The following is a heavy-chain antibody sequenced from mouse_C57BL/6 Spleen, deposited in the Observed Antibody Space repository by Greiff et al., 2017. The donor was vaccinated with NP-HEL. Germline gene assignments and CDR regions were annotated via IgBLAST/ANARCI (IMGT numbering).Heavy chain of an antibody. V-gene: IGHV3-6*01. D-gene: IGHD3-3*01. CDR2: ISYDGSN. CDR1: GYSITSGYY. Sequence: EVQVVESGPGLVKPSQSLSLTCSVTGYSITSGYYWNWIRQFPGNKLEWMGYISYDGSNNYNPSLKNRISITRDTSKNQFFLKLNSVTTEDTATYYCARDRDRGYYFDYWGQGTTLTVSS. J-gene: IGHJ2*01. CDR3: ARDRDRGYYFDY.